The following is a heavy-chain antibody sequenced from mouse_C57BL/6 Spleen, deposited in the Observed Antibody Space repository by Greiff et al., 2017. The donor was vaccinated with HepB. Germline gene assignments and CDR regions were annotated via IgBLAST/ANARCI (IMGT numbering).Heavy chain of an antibody. D-gene: IGHD1-1*01. CDR1: GYTFTSYW. J-gene: IGHJ4*01. CDR2: INPSSGYT. Sequence: QVQLKQSGAELAKPGASVKLSCKASGYTFTSYWMHWVKQRPGQGLEWIGYINPSSGYTKYNQKFKDKATLTADKSSSTAYMQLSSLTYEDSAVYDCASTVVAYYAMDYWGQGTSVTVSS. CDR3: ASTVVAYYAMDY. V-gene: IGHV1-7*01.